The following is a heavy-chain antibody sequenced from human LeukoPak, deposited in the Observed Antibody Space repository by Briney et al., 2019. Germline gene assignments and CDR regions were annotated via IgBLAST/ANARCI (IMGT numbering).Heavy chain of an antibody. J-gene: IGHJ4*02. CDR3: ARIRFLEWLLLDY. CDR1: GGSFSGYY. CDR2: INHSGST. D-gene: IGHD3-3*01. V-gene: IGHV4-34*01. Sequence: SETLSLTCAVYGGSFSGYYWSWIRQPPGKGLEWIGEINHSGSTNYNPSLKSRVTISVGTSKNQFSLKLSSVTAADTAVYYCARIRFLEWLLLDYWGQGTLVTVSS.